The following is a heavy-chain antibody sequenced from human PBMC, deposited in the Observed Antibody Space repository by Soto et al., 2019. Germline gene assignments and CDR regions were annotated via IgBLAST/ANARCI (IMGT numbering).Heavy chain of an antibody. CDR1: GFTFSRYS. D-gene: IGHD5-18*01. Sequence: GGSLRLSCAASGFTFSRYSMYWVRQAPGEGLEWISVISNDGSKTYYADSVKGRFTVSRDNSKNTLYLQMNSLRAEDTTVYYCAREIDWIPDYWGQVTLFTVS. CDR2: ISNDGSKT. J-gene: IGHJ4*02. CDR3: AREIDWIPDY. V-gene: IGHV3-30-3*01.